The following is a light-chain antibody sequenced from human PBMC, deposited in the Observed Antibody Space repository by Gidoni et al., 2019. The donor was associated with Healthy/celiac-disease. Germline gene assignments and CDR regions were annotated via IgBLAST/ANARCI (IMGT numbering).Light chain of an antibody. Sequence: SYELTQPLSVSVALGQTARITCGGNNIGSKNVHWYQQKPGQAPVLVIYRDSNRPSGIPERVSGSTSGTTATLTLSRAQAGDEADYYCQVWDSSRVVFGGGTKLTVL. J-gene: IGLJ2*01. CDR2: RDS. CDR1: NIGSKN. CDR3: QVWDSSRVV. V-gene: IGLV3-9*01.